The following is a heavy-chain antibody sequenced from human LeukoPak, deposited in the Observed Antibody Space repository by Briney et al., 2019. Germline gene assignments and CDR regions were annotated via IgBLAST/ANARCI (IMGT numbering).Heavy chain of an antibody. Sequence: PGGSLRLSCAASGFTFSSSWMHWVRQAPGEGLVWVSRINSDGSNRNYADSVKGRFTISRDNAKNALYLQMDSVRAEDAAVYYCARPQDGYNGFDCWGQGTLVTVSS. V-gene: IGHV3-74*01. CDR3: ARPQDGYNGFDC. CDR1: GFTFSSSW. CDR2: INSDGSNR. J-gene: IGHJ4*02. D-gene: IGHD5-24*01.